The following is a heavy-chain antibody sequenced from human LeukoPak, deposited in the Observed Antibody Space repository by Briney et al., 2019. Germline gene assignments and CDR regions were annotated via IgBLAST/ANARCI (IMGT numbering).Heavy chain of an antibody. CDR1: GYTFTSYA. Sequence: LRASVTVSCKASGYTFTSYAMHWVRQAPGQRLEWMGWINAGNGNTKYSQKFQGRVTINRDTSASTAYMELSSLRSEDTAVYYCARSGRDIVVVPAALDYWGQGTLVTVSS. CDR2: INAGNGNT. CDR3: ARSGRDIVVVPAALDY. J-gene: IGHJ4*02. V-gene: IGHV1-3*01. D-gene: IGHD2-2*01.